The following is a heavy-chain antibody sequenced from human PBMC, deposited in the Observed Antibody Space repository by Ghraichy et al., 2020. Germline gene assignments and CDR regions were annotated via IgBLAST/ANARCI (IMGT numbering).Heavy chain of an antibody. CDR1: GGSFSGYY. V-gene: IGHV4-34*01. CDR3: ARVEDSSGYYYES. D-gene: IGHD3-22*01. J-gene: IGHJ4*02. CDR2: INHSGST. Sequence: SETLSLTCAVYGGSFSGYYWSWIRQPPGKGLEWIGEINHSGSTNYNPSLKSRVTISVDTSKNQFSLKLSSVTAADTAVYYCARVEDSSGYYYESWGQGTLVTVSS.